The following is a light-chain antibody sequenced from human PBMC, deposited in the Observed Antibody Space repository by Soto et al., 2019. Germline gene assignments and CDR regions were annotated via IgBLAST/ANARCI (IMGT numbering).Light chain of an antibody. CDR3: TSLNTSFPYV. J-gene: IGLJ1*01. CDR1: SSDVGAYNY. CDR2: EVS. V-gene: IGLV2-14*01. Sequence: QSARTQPASVSGSPGQSVAISCTGTSSDVGAYNYVSWYQQHPGKAPKLLLSEVSNRPSGVSDRFSGSKSGNTASLTISGLQAEYEADSSCTSLNTSFPYVSGTGTKVTDL.